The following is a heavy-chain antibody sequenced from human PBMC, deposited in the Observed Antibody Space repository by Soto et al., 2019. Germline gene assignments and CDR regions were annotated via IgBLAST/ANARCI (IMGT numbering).Heavy chain of an antibody. CDR2: IKEDGSEI. V-gene: IGHV3-7*01. Sequence: GGSLRLSCAVSGFNVMSYWMSWVRQVPGKGLEWVASIKEDGSEIYYLHSVRGRFSISRDSAGNALHLTMNYLSAEDTGVYFCARDIGFDYVNWAQGTLVTVSS. CDR1: GFNVMSYW. D-gene: IGHD3-16*01. J-gene: IGHJ4*02. CDR3: ARDIGFDYVN.